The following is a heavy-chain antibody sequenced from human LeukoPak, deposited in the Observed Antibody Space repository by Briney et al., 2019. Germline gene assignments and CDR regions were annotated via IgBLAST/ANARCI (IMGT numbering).Heavy chain of an antibody. CDR1: GFTFSSYA. J-gene: IGHJ5*01. D-gene: IGHD2-2*01. Sequence: GGSLRLSCAASGFTFSSYAMSWVRQAPGKGLEWVSGIRAGGGSTYYADSVKGRFTISRDNTKNTLYLQMNSLRAEDTAVYYCAKDRHAPGRYCSSTSCFPFDSWGQGTLVTVSS. V-gene: IGHV3-23*01. CDR3: AKDRHAPGRYCSSTSCFPFDS. CDR2: IRAGGGST.